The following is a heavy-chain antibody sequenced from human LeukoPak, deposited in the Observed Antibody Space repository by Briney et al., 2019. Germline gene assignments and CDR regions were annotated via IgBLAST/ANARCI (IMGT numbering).Heavy chain of an antibody. CDR1: GYTFTSYA. CDR3: ARDLGRYFDWLSPYFDY. J-gene: IGHJ4*02. D-gene: IGHD3-9*01. CDR2: INTNTGNP. V-gene: IGHV7-4-1*02. Sequence: ASVKVSCKASGYTFTSYAMNWVRQAPGQGLEWMGWINTNTGNPTYAQGFTGRFVFSLDTSVSTAYLQISSLKAEDTAVYYCARDLGRYFDWLSPYFDYWGQGTLDTVSS.